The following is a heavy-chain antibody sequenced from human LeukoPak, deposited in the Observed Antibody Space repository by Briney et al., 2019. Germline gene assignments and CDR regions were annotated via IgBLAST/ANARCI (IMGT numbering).Heavy chain of an antibody. CDR1: GYTFTSYG. CDR2: ISAYNGNT. Sequence: ASVKVSCKASGYTFTSYGISWVRQAPGQGLEWMGWISAYNGNTNYAQKFQGRVTITADESTSTAYMELSSLRSEDTAVYYCARDYRYGSGSYEYYFDYWGQGTLVTVSS. D-gene: IGHD3-10*01. CDR3: ARDYRYGSGSYEYYFDY. V-gene: IGHV1-18*01. J-gene: IGHJ4*02.